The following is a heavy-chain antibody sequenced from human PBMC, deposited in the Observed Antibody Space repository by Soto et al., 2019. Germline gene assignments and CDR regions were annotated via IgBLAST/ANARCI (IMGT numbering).Heavy chain of an antibody. CDR2: IIPISRTP. Sequence: QVQLVQSEAEVKKPGSSVKVSCKSSGLTFRSDSIPWVRQAPGQGLEWMGGIIPISRTPTYAQKFQGRVTISADESTRTAYMEVTSLTFEDTAVYYCARGVASSDWGQGTLVTVSS. J-gene: IGHJ4*02. CDR1: GLTFRSDS. D-gene: IGHD5-12*01. CDR3: ARGVASSD. V-gene: IGHV1-69*01.